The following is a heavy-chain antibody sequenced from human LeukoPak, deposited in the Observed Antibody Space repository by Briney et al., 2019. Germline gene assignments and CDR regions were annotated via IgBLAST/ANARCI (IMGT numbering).Heavy chain of an antibody. J-gene: IGHJ4*02. CDR3: ARSLTYYYDSSGYY. CDR2: ISSSGSTI. D-gene: IGHD3-22*01. Sequence: GGSLRLSCAASGFSFSSHGMSWVRQAPGKGLEWVSYISSSGSTIYYADSVKGRFTISRDNAKNSLYLQMNSLRAEDTAVYYCARSLTYYYDSSGYYWGQGTLVTVSS. CDR1: GFSFSSHG. V-gene: IGHV3-48*04.